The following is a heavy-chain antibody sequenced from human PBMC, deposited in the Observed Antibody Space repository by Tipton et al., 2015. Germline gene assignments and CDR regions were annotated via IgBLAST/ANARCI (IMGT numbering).Heavy chain of an antibody. CDR3: ARQAPIAVAASNWFDP. D-gene: IGHD6-19*01. CDR1: GVSINSSDYH. V-gene: IGHV4-39*01. Sequence: GLVKPSETLSLSCTVSGVSINSSDYHWGWIRQPPGKGLEWLGTVYSSGRTSYNPSLESRVTISADTSKSQFSLKLSSVTAADTAVYYCARQAPIAVAASNWFDPWGQGTLVTVSS. CDR2: VYSSGRT. J-gene: IGHJ5*02.